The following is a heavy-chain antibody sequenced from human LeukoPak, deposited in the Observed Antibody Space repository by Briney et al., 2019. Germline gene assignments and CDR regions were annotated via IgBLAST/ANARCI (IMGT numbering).Heavy chain of an antibody. J-gene: IGHJ4*02. CDR2: IRGTGGST. CDR1: GFTVSNNA. Sequence: PGGSLRLSCAASGFTVSNNAMTWVRQAPGKGLEWVSGIRGTGGSTYYADSVKGRFTISRDNSKNTLYLQMNSLRAEDTAVYYCARGTTVTQFDYWGQGTLVTVSS. D-gene: IGHD4-17*01. V-gene: IGHV3-23*01. CDR3: ARGTTVTQFDY.